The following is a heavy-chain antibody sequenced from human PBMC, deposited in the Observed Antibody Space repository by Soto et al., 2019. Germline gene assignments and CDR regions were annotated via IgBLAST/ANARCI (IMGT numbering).Heavy chain of an antibody. D-gene: IGHD6-13*01. CDR2: ISYDGSNK. J-gene: IGHJ3*02. V-gene: IGHV3-30*04. Sequence: PGGALRLSCTASGFTFGDYAMSGFRQAPGKGMEWVAVISYDGSNKYYADSVKGRFTISRDNSKNTLYLQMNSLRAKDTAVYYCAKDLFAGSSWYATYDAFDIWGQGTMVTVSS. CDR1: GFTFGDYA. CDR3: AKDLFAGSSWYATYDAFDI.